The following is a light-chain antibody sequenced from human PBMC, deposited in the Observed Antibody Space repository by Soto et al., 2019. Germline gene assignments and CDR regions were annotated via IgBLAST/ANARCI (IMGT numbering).Light chain of an antibody. J-gene: IGKJ1*01. Sequence: DIQMTQSPCSVSASVGDRVTITCRASQAISTRLAWYQQNPGKAPKLLIYSASNLQSGDPSRFSGSGSGTDFTLPISSLQPEDFATYYCQQANSFPRTFGQGTKVEIK. V-gene: IGKV1D-12*01. CDR1: QAISTR. CDR2: SAS. CDR3: QQANSFPRT.